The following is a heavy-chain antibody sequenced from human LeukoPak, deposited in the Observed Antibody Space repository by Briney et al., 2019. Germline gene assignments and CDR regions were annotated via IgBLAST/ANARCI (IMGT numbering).Heavy chain of an antibody. CDR2: IYYSGST. Sequence: SQTLSLTCAVSGGSISSGGYSWSWIRQPPGKGLEWIGYIYYSGSTYYNPSLKSRVTISVDTSKNQFSLKLSSVTAADTAVYYCARVVDTAMVLFDYWGQGTLVTVSS. CDR3: ARVVDTAMVLFDY. J-gene: IGHJ4*02. D-gene: IGHD5-18*01. CDR1: GGSISSGGYS. V-gene: IGHV4-30-4*07.